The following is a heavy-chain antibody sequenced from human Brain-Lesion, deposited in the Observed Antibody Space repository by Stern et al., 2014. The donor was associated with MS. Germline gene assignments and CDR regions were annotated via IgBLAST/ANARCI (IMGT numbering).Heavy chain of an antibody. V-gene: IGHV4-61*02. CDR1: GGSISSGGYY. Sequence: DQLVESGPGLVKPSQTLSLSCTVSGGSISSGGYYWSWIRQPAGKGLEWIGRIFNSGSTRYKPSLKSRVTISIKQSKTQFSLRLNSMTAADTAVYYCARGRVVPGFQYYATDVWGQGTTVIVSS. D-gene: IGHD2-2*01. CDR2: IFNSGST. CDR3: ARGRVVPGFQYYATDV. J-gene: IGHJ6*02.